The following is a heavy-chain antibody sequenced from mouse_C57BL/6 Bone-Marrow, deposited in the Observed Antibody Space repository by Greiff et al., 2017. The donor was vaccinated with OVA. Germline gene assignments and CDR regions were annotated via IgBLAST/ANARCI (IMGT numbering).Heavy chain of an antibody. Sequence: QVQLKQPGAELVKPGASVKMSCKASGYTFTSYWITWVKQRPGQGLEWIGDIYPGSGSTNYNEKFKSKATLTVDTSSSTAYMQLSSLTSEDSAVYYCARRTTVVATRAMDYWGQGTSVTVSS. CDR3: ARRTTVVATRAMDY. D-gene: IGHD1-1*01. V-gene: IGHV1-55*01. CDR2: IYPGSGST. J-gene: IGHJ4*01. CDR1: GYTFTSYW.